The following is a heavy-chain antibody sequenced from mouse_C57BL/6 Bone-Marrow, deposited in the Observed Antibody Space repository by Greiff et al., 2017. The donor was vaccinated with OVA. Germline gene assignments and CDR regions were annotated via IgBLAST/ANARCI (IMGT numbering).Heavy chain of an antibody. Sequence: EVKLVESGGDLVKPGGSLKLSCAASGFTFSSYGMSWVRPTPDKRLEWVATISSGGSYTYYPDSVKGRFTISRDNAKNTLYLQMSSLKSEDTAMYYCARHLYGNYFAWFAYWGQGTLVTVSA. D-gene: IGHD2-1*01. CDR1: GFTFSSYG. CDR3: ARHLYGNYFAWFAY. J-gene: IGHJ3*01. CDR2: ISSGGSYT. V-gene: IGHV5-6*01.